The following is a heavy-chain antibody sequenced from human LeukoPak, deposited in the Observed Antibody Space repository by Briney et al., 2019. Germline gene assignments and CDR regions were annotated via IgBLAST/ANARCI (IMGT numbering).Heavy chain of an antibody. CDR3: GRAGPVTKDHFIDV. V-gene: IGHV3-21*01. D-gene: IGHD2-2*01. CDR1: GFTFSTYA. CDR2: IDPSGYTI. J-gene: IGHJ6*03. Sequence: PGGSLRLSCAASGFTFSTYAMNWVRQAPGRGLQWVSSIDPSGYTIFYADSVKGRFTISRDNAKNSLFLQMNSLSAEDTAVYYCGRAGPVTKDHFIDVWGKGTTVTVSS.